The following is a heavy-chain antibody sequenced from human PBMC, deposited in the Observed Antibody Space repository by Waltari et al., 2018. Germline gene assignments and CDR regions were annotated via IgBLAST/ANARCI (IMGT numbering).Heavy chain of an antibody. CDR3: ARGVGANWYFDL. Sequence: QVQLVESGGGVVQPGRSLRLSWAASGFTFRSDAMHWVRQAPGKGLEGVAVISYDGSNKYYADSVKGRFTISRDNSNNTLYLQMNSLRAEDTAVYYCARGVGANWYFDLWGRGTLVTVSS. CDR1: GFTFRSDA. D-gene: IGHD1-26*01. V-gene: IGHV3-30-3*01. CDR2: ISYDGSNK. J-gene: IGHJ2*01.